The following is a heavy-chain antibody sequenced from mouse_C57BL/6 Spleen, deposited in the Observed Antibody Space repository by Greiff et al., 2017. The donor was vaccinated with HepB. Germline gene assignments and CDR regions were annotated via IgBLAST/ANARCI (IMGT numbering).Heavy chain of an antibody. V-gene: IGHV5-6*01. Sequence: EVQRVESGGDLVKPGGSLKLSCAASGFTFSSYGMSWVRQTPDKRLEWVATISSGGSYTYYPDSVKGRFTISRDNAKNTLYLQMSSLKSEDTAMYYCARQNYYGNFNYFDYWGQGTTLTVSS. CDR1: GFTFSSYG. CDR3: ARQNYYGNFNYFDY. J-gene: IGHJ2*01. D-gene: IGHD2-1*01. CDR2: ISSGGSYT.